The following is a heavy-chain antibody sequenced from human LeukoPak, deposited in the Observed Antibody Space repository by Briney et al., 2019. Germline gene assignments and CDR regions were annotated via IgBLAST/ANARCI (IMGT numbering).Heavy chain of an antibody. CDR3: ARDKGTRSLDR. Sequence: GGSLRLSCAASGLPFSTSGMHWVRQAPGKGLEWVADIWYDGSYKYYADSVQGRFIISRDNSINMVYLEMNSLRAEDTAVYYCARDKGTRSLDRWGQGTLVTVSS. D-gene: IGHD1-14*01. CDR1: GLPFSTSG. J-gene: IGHJ4*02. V-gene: IGHV3-33*01. CDR2: IWYDGSYK.